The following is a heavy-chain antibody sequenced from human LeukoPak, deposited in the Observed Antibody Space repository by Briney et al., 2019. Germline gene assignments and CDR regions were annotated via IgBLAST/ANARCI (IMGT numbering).Heavy chain of an antibody. CDR1: GGTFSSYA. V-gene: IGHV1-69*06. CDR3: ARLSSHYGDYKVDP. J-gene: IGHJ5*02. Sequence: GASVKVSCKASGGTFSSYAISWVRQAPGQGLEWMGGINPIFGTANYAQKFQGRVTITADKSTSTAYMELSSLRSEDTAVYYCARLSSHYGDYKVDPWGQGTLVTVSS. CDR2: INPIFGTA. D-gene: IGHD4-17*01.